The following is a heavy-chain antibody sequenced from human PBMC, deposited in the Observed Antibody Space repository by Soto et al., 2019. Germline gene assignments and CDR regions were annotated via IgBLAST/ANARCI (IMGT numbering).Heavy chain of an antibody. CDR2: IHSSGRT. V-gene: IGHV4-59*08. D-gene: IGHD2-15*01. CDR3: ARHRPPYCSGGNCYPVPFDY. J-gene: IGHJ4*02. CDR1: GGSLSSYY. Sequence: SETLSLTCTVSGGSLSSYYWSWIRQPPGKELEWIGYIHSSGRTNYNPSLKSRVTISVDTSKNQFSLRLSSVTAADTAVYHCARHRPPYCSGGNCYPVPFDYWGQGTLVTVSS.